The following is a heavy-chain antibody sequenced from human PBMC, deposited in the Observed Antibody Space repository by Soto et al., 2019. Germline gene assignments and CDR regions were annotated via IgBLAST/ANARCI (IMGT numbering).Heavy chain of an antibody. J-gene: IGHJ4*02. Sequence: SLKISCKGSAYSFTSYWIGWVRQMPGKDLEWMGIIYHGDSDNRYSPSFQGKVTISADKSISTAYLQWSSLKASDTAMYYCATTMIGAAGIFYFDYWGQGTLVTVSS. V-gene: IGHV5-51*01. CDR2: IYHGDSDN. CDR3: ATTMIGAAGIFYFDY. D-gene: IGHD6-13*01. CDR1: AYSFTSYW.